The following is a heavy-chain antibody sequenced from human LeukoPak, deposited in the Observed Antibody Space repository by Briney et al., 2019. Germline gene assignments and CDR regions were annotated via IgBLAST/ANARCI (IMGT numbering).Heavy chain of an antibody. CDR2: ITPYNGNT. Sequence: ASVKVSCKASGYTFTNFGISWVRQAPGQGLERMGWITPYNGNTNYAQTLQGRVTMTTDTSTSTAYMELRSLRSDDTAVYYCARDGTLVGATGYYYYMDVWGKGTTVTVSS. D-gene: IGHD1-26*01. CDR3: ARDGTLVGATGYYYYMDV. J-gene: IGHJ6*03. V-gene: IGHV1-18*01. CDR1: GYTFTNFG.